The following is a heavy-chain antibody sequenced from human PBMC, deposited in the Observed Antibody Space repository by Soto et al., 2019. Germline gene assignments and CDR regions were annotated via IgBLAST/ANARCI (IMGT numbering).Heavy chain of an antibody. Sequence: GESLKISCKSSGYIFIDYWIGWVRQMPGKGLEWMGIVYPRDSDTRYSPSFRGQVTISAAKSTATAFLQWRSLKASDTAMYYCARQIYDSDTGPNFQYYFDSWGQGTPVTVSS. CDR3: ARQIYDSDTGPNFQYYFDS. CDR1: GYIFIDYW. J-gene: IGHJ4*02. V-gene: IGHV5-51*01. CDR2: VYPRDSDT. D-gene: IGHD3-22*01.